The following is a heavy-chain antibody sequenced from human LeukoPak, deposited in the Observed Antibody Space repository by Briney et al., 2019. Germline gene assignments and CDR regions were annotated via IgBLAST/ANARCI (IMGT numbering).Heavy chain of an antibody. J-gene: IGHJ4*02. D-gene: IGHD3-10*01. CDR2: IYHIGST. CDR3: ARAGWIITSGIDY. V-gene: IGHV4-38-2*01. Sequence: PSETLSLTCGVSGFSISRSYYWAWIRQPPGKGLEWIGTIYHIGSTYYSPSLGNRVTMSVDTSKNEFSLNLKSVTAADTAVYYCARAGWIITSGIDYWGQGALVTVSS. CDR1: GFSISRSYY.